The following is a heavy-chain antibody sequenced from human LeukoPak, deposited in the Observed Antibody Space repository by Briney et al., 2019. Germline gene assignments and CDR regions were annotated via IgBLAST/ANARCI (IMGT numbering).Heavy chain of an antibody. V-gene: IGHV1-18*01. D-gene: IGHD5-12*01. CDR3: ARRLDIVVSIAFDI. J-gene: IGHJ3*02. Sequence: ASVKVSFKTSGYTFTNYGLSWVRQAPGQGLEWMGWISPYNDNTNYAQKFQGRVTMTTDTSTRTAYMELRSLRSDDTAVYYCARRLDIVVSIAFDIWGQGTMVTVSS. CDR1: GYTFTNYG. CDR2: ISPYNDNT.